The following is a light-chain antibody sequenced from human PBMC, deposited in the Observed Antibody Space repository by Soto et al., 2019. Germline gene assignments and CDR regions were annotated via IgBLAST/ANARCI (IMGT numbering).Light chain of an antibody. Sequence: EIEMAQSPCTLSLSPGQRATLSCRASQSVSRDYVAWYQHKPGQAPMLLIYAASSRPSGIPDRFGGSGSGTDFTLTISRLEPEDFALYYCQQYGSSPFTFGRGTRVDFK. CDR2: AAS. CDR1: QSVSRDY. J-gene: IGKJ4*01. CDR3: QQYGSSPFT. V-gene: IGKV3-20*01.